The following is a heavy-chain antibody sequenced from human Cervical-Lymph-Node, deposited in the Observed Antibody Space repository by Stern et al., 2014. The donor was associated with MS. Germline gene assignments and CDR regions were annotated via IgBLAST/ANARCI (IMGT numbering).Heavy chain of an antibody. D-gene: IGHD3-10*01. V-gene: IGHV3-33*01. Sequence: DQLVESGGGVVQPGRSLRLSCAASGFTFSSYGMHWVRQAPGKGLEWVAIMWYDGSNKYYADSVKGRFTISRDNSKNTLYLQMNSLRAEDTAVYYCARETRGASGRFDYWGQGTLVTVSS. CDR2: MWYDGSNK. J-gene: IGHJ4*02. CDR1: GFTFSSYG. CDR3: ARETRGASGRFDY.